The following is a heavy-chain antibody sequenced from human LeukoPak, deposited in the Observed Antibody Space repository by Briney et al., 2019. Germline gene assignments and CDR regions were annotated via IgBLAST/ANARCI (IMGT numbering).Heavy chain of an antibody. Sequence: PGGSLRLSCEASGFTFDDYGMSWVRQPPGKGLGWVSGINRNGGSTDYADSVKGRFTISRDNAKNSHSLQMNSLRVEDTALYYCARGFRNGPFDCWGQGTLVTVSS. CDR1: GFTFDDYG. CDR2: INRNGGST. D-gene: IGHD2-8*01. CDR3: ARGFRNGPFDC. V-gene: IGHV3-20*04. J-gene: IGHJ4*02.